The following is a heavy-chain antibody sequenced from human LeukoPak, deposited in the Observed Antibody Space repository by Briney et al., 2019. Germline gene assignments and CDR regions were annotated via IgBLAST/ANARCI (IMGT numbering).Heavy chain of an antibody. D-gene: IGHD6-19*01. CDR2: INPNSGGT. CDR1: GYTFTGYY. CDR3: ARDLASSGWYGLSRNYYYYMDV. Sequence: ASVKVSCKASGYTFTGYYMHWVRRAPGQGLEWMGWINPNSGGTNYAQKFQGRVTMTRDTSISTAYMELSRLRSDDTAVYYCARDLASSGWYGLSRNYYYYMDVWGKGTTVTVSS. V-gene: IGHV1-2*02. J-gene: IGHJ6*03.